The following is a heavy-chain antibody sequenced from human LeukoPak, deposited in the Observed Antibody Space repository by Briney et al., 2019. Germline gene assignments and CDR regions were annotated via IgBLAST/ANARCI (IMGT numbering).Heavy chain of an antibody. D-gene: IGHD2-15*01. J-gene: IGHJ4*02. CDR2: IYHGSA. V-gene: IGHV4-61*01. Sequence: SETLSLTCTVSDDSVSSSRYYWTWIRQPPGKGLEWNGYIYHGSATYNPSLESRVTLSMDTSKNQFSLKLSSVTAADTAVYYCARTYCSGGSCHFDYWGQGTLVTVSS. CDR1: DDSVSSSRYY. CDR3: ARTYCSGGSCHFDY.